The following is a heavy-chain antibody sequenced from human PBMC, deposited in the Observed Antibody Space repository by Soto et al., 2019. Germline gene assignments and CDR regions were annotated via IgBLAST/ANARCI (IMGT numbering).Heavy chain of an antibody. J-gene: IGHJ6*02. CDR3: ASGDYDFWSGPGGGMDV. CDR1: GGTFSSYA. Sequence: QVQLVQSGAEVKKPGSSVKVSCKASGGTFSSYAISWVRQAPGQGLEWMGGIIPIFGTANYAQKFQGRVTITADEYTSTAYRELSRLRSEETAVYYCASGDYDFWSGPGGGMDVWGQGTTVTVSS. D-gene: IGHD3-3*01. CDR2: IIPIFGTA. V-gene: IGHV1-69*12.